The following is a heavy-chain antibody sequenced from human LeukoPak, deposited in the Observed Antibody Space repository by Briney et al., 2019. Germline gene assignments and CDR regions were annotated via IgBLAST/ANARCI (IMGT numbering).Heavy chain of an antibody. CDR2: IYYSGST. CDR1: GGSISSYY. J-gene: IGHJ5*02. CDR3: ARLIYRDMRFDP. V-gene: IGHV4-59*08. D-gene: IGHD2-15*01. Sequence: SETLSLTCTVSGGSISSYYWSWIRQPPGKGLEWIGYIYYSGSTNYNPSLKSRVTISVDTSKNQFSLKLSSVTAADTAVYYCARLIYRDMRFDPWGQGTLVTVSS.